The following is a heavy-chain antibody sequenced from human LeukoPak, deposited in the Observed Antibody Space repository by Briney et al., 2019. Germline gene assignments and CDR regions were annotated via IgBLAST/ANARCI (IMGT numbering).Heavy chain of an antibody. V-gene: IGHV4-38-2*01. J-gene: IGHJ4*02. CDR3: TRVYSSGWPFDY. Sequence: SETLSLTCAVSGYSITSGYHWGWIRPAPGKGLEWIGIMYHGGDTYHNPSLKSRVTLSVDTSKNQFSLNLRSVTAADTAVYYCTRVYSSGWPFDYWGQGTLVTVAS. CDR1: GYSITSGYH. D-gene: IGHD6-19*01. CDR2: MYHGGDT.